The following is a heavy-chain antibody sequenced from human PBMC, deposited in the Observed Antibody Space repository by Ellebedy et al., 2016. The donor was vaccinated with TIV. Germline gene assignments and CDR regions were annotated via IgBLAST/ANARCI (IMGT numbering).Heavy chain of an antibody. Sequence: GESLKISCAASGFTFSSYAMHWVRQAPGKGLEWVAVISYDGSNKYYADSVKGRFTISRDNSKNTLYLQMNSLRAEDTAVYYCAREATLYYYGMDVWGQGTTVTVSS. D-gene: IGHD1-26*01. CDR3: AREATLYYYGMDV. CDR1: GFTFSSYA. V-gene: IGHV3-30-3*01. CDR2: ISYDGSNK. J-gene: IGHJ6*02.